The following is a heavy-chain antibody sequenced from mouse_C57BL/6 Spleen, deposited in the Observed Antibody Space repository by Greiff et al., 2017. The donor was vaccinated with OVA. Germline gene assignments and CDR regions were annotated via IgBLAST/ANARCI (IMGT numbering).Heavy chain of an antibody. V-gene: IGHV1-19*01. CDR2: INPYNGGT. J-gene: IGHJ4*01. CDR1: GYTFTDYY. CDR3: ARAVATGGAMDY. Sequence: EVQLQQSGPVLVKPGASVKMSCKASGYTFTDYYMNWVKQSHGKSLEWIGVINPYNGGTSYNQKFKGKATLTVDKSSSTAYMELNSLTSEDSAVYYCARAVATGGAMDYWGQGTSVTVSS. D-gene: IGHD1-1*01.